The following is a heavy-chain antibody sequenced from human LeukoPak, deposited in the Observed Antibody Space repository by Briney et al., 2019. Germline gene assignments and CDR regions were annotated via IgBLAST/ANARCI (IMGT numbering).Heavy chain of an antibody. V-gene: IGHV3-23*01. CDR3: AKNFYASGSYYYYYYMDV. Sequence: GGSLRLSCAASGFSFSTTWMSWVRQAPGKGLEWVSSISGSGGTTYYADSVKGRFTISRDNSKNTLYLQMNSLRAEDTAIYYCAKNFYASGSYYYYYYMDVWGKGTTVTISS. D-gene: IGHD3-10*01. CDR2: ISGSGGTT. J-gene: IGHJ6*03. CDR1: GFSFSTTW.